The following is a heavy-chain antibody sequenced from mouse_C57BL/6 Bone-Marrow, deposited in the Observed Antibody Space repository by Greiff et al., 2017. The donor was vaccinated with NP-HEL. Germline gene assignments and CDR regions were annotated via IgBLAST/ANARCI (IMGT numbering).Heavy chain of an antibody. V-gene: IGHV3-8*01. D-gene: IGHD2-2*01. CDR3: ARSPLWLRRNYYAMDY. J-gene: IGHJ4*01. Sequence: VQLKQSGPGLAKPSQTLSLTCSVTGYSITSDYWNWIRKFPGNKLEYMGYISNSGSTYYNPSLKSRISITRDTSKNQYYLQLNSVTTEDTATYYCARSPLWLRRNYYAMDYWGQGTSVTVSS. CDR2: ISNSGST. CDR1: GYSITSDY.